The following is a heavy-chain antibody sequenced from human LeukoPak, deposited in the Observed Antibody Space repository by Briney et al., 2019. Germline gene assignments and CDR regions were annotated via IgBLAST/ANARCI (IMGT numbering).Heavy chain of an antibody. CDR3: AKDPLMITSHDY. Sequence: GGSLRLSCAASGFTFSSYAMSWVRQAPGKGLEWVSAISGSGGSTYYADSVKGPFTISRDNSKNTLYLQMNSLRAEDTAVYYCAKDPLMITSHDYWGQGTLVTVSS. D-gene: IGHD3-16*01. V-gene: IGHV3-23*01. CDR2: ISGSGGST. J-gene: IGHJ4*02. CDR1: GFTFSSYA.